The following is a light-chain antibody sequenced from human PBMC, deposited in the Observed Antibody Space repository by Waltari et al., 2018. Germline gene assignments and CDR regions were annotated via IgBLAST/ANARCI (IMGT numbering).Light chain of an antibody. Sequence: DIVMTQSPDSLAVSLGERATINCKSSQSVLYSSNNKNYLAWYQQKPGQPTNLLIYWASCRESGVPDRFSGSGSETDFTLTISSLQAEDGAVYYCQQSYSPHRTFGQGTRVEIK. CDR1: QSVLYSSNNKNY. CDR2: WAS. CDR3: QQSYSPHRT. J-gene: IGKJ1*01. V-gene: IGKV4-1*01.